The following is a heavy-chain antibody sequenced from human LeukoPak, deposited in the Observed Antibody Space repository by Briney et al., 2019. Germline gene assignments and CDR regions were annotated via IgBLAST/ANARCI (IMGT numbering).Heavy chain of an antibody. CDR1: AFTFNDSY. V-gene: IGHV3-11*06. CDR2: ISSASSYT. CDR3: AIGLVTSHYDRSAYYLYYFDY. J-gene: IGHJ4*02. D-gene: IGHD3-22*01. Sequence: GGSLRLSCAASAFTFNDSYMSWIRQAPGKGLEWISYISSASSYTNYADSVKGRFTISRDNAKNSLYLQMNSLRAEDTAVYYCAIGLVTSHYDRSAYYLYYFDYWGQGTLVTVSS.